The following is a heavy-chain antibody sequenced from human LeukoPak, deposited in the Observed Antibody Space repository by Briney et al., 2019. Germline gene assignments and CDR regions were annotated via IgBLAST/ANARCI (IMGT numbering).Heavy chain of an antibody. J-gene: IGHJ6*02. CDR2: IKQDGSEK. D-gene: IGHD4-17*01. CDR1: GFTLRSYW. V-gene: IGHV3-7*02. CDR3: ASYKYGDYDYYYYGMDV. Sequence: SGGSLRLSCAASGFTLRSYWMSWVRQAPGRGLEWVANIKQDGSEKYYVDSVKGRFTISRDNAKNSLDLQMNSLRAEDTAVYYCASYKYGDYDYYYYGMDVWGQGTTVTVSS.